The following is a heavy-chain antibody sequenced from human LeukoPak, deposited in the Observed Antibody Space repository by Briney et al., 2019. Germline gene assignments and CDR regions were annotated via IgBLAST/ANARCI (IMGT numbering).Heavy chain of an antibody. CDR2: IYTSGST. CDR1: GGSISSGSYY. D-gene: IGHD3-16*01. J-gene: IGHJ4*02. V-gene: IGHV4-61*02. CDR3: AREGGY. Sequence: KTSEILSLTCTVSGGSISSGSYYWSWIRQPAGKGLEWIGRIYTSGSTNYNPSLKSRVTISVDTSKNQFSLKLSSVTAADTAVYYCAREGGYWGQGTLVTVSS.